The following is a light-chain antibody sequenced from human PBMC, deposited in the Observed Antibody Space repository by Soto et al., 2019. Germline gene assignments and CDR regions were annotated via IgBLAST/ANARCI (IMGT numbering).Light chain of an antibody. V-gene: IGKV3-20*01. CDR2: GAF. CDR1: QRISNNW. Sequence: IVLTQSPGALSLSPGEGATLSCRASQRISNNWLAWYQQKPGQAPRLLIYGAFNRAAGIPDRFSGSGSGADFTLTISALEADDFAVYYCHQYGTTPSSFGQGTMVEVK. CDR3: HQYGTTPSS. J-gene: IGKJ2*04.